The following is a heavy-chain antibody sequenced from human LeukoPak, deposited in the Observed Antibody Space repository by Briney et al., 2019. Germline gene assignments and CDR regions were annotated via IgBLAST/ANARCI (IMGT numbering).Heavy chain of an antibody. CDR1: GGSISSYY. CDR3: ARDTYYYDSRDWFDP. J-gene: IGHJ5*02. CDR2: IYTSGST. V-gene: IGHV4-4*07. D-gene: IGHD3-22*01. Sequence: PTETLSLTCTVSGGSISSYYWSWIRQPAGKGLEWIGRIYTSGSTNYNPSLKSRVTMSVDTSKNQFSLKLSSVTEADTAVYYCARDTYYYDSRDWFDPWGQGTLVTVSS.